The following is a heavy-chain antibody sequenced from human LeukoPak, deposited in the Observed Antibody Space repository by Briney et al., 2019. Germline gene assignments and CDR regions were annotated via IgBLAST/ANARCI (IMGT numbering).Heavy chain of an antibody. CDR2: ISWNSGSI. J-gene: IGHJ4*02. CDR3: AKVDYDSSGYPHFDY. V-gene: IGHV3-9*01. D-gene: IGHD3-22*01. Sequence: GGSLRLSCAASGFTFDDYAMHWVRQAPGKGLEWVSGISWNSGSIGYADSVKGRFTISRDNAKNSLYLQMNSLRAEDTALYYCAKVDYDSSGYPHFDYWGQGTLVAVSS. CDR1: GFTFDDYA.